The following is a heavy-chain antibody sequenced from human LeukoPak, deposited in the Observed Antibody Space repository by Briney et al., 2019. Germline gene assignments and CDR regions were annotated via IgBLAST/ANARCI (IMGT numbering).Heavy chain of an antibody. CDR2: IKHDGRDK. CDR3: ARGGNYDILTGYIFDF. J-gene: IGHJ4*02. Sequence: GGSLRLSCAASGFTFSNYWMSWVRQAPGKGLEGVANIKHDGRDKHYVDSVKGRFTIARDSAKNSLNLQMNSLGAEDTAVYYCARGGNYDILTGYIFDFWGQGTLVTVSS. D-gene: IGHD3-9*01. V-gene: IGHV3-7*03. CDR1: GFTFSNYW.